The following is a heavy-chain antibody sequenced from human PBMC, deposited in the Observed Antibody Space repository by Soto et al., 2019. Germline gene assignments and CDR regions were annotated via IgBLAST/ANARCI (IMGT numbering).Heavy chain of an antibody. Sequence: QVQLQETGTGLVTPSETLSLTCTVSGGSISSYYWSWIRQPAGKGLGWIGRIYTSGSTNYTPSLKSRVTMSVDTSKNQFSLKMSSVTAADPAVYYCARDEIQGHFDYWGQGTMVTVSS. J-gene: IGHJ4*02. CDR2: IYTSGST. V-gene: IGHV4-4*07. CDR1: GGSISSYY. CDR3: ARDEIQGHFDY.